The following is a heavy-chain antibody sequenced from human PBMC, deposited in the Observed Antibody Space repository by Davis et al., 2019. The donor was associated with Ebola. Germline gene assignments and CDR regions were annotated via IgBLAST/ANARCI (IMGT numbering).Heavy chain of an antibody. CDR1: GFTFSTYT. V-gene: IGHV3-21*01. J-gene: IGHJ3*02. CDR3: ARDIILPGTDAFDI. D-gene: IGHD1-14*01. Sequence: GESLKISCAASGFTFSTYTMTWVRQAPGKGLEWVSSISISSAFIYYADSVKGRFTVSRDNAKNSLYLQMNSLRAEDTAVYYCARDIILPGTDAFDIWGQGTMVTVSS. CDR2: ISISSAFI.